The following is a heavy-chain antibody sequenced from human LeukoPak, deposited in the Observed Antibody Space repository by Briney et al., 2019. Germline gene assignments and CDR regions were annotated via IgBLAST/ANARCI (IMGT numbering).Heavy chain of an antibody. J-gene: IGHJ5*02. D-gene: IGHD6-19*01. CDR2: ISDSGRTV. Sequence: PGGSLRLSCAASGFTLSRYDMNWARQAPGKGLEWVSYISDSGRTVYNADSVKGRFTISRDSAKNSLYLRMNSLRAEDTAVYYCVRDHSGWSLDPWGQGTLVTVSS. V-gene: IGHV3-48*03. CDR3: VRDHSGWSLDP. CDR1: GFTLSRYD.